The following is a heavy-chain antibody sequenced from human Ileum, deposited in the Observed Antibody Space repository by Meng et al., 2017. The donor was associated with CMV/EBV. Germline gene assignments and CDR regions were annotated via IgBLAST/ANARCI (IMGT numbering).Heavy chain of an antibody. V-gene: IGHV3-7*01. CDR2: IKEDGSDT. CDR3: AGVTKAVHGTMFYYGMDV. D-gene: IGHD3-10*02. J-gene: IGHJ6*02. CDR1: DFTFRDYW. Sequence: GGSLRLSCAASDFTFRDYWMTWVRQAPGKGLEWVANIKEDGSDTYYVDSVKGRFTISRDNSKDTLHLQMNSLRVEDTAVYYCAGVTKAVHGTMFYYGMDVWGHGTAVTVSS.